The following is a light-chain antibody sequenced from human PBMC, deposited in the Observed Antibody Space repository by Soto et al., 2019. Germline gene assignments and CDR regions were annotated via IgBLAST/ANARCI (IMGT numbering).Light chain of an antibody. CDR3: QQSYSVPCT. J-gene: IGKJ2*02. Sequence: DIQMTQSPSSLSASVGDRVTITCRASQSISSYLNWYQQKPGKAPKFLISSASTLQSGVTSRFSGSGSGTDLSLTISSLQPEDFATYFCQQSYSVPCTFGQGTKLEIK. CDR1: QSISSY. CDR2: SAS. V-gene: IGKV1-39*01.